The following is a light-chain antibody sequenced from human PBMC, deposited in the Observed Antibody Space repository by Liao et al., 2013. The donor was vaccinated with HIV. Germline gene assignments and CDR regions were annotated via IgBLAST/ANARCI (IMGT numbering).Light chain of an antibody. V-gene: IGLV3-1*01. CDR1: NLGNQY. Sequence: SYELAQPPSVSVSPGQTASITCSGDNLGNQYTSWYQQKPGQSPVVVIYQDTKRPSGIPARFSGSNSGNTATLTISGTQAMDEADYYCQTWDTNLGVFGPGTKVTVL. CDR3: QTWDTNLGV. J-gene: IGLJ1*01. CDR2: QDT.